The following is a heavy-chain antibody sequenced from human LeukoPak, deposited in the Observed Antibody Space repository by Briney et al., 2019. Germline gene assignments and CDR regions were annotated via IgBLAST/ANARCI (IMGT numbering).Heavy chain of an antibody. CDR3: ANTYSSGWYVPQGYFDY. Sequence: PGGSLRLSCAASGFTFSDYYMSWIRQAPGKGLEWVSYISSSGSTIYYADSVKGRFTISRDNAKNSLYLQMNSLRAEDTAVYYCANTYSSGWYVPQGYFDYWGQGTLVTVSS. J-gene: IGHJ4*02. CDR2: ISSSGSTI. CDR1: GFTFSDYY. V-gene: IGHV3-11*01. D-gene: IGHD6-19*01.